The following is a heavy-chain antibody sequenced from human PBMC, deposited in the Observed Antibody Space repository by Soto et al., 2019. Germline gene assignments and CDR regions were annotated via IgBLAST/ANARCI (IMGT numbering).Heavy chain of an antibody. D-gene: IGHD3-3*01. CDR2: IYPGDSDT. J-gene: IGHJ3*02. CDR3: ARPPYRGYYSGGAFDI. Sequence: PGESLKISCKGSGYSFTSYWIGWVRQMPGKGLEWMGIIYPGDSDTRYSPSFQGQVTISADKSISTAYLQWSSLKASDTAMYYCARPPYRGYYSGGAFDIWGQGTMVTVSS. CDR1: GYSFTSYW. V-gene: IGHV5-51*01.